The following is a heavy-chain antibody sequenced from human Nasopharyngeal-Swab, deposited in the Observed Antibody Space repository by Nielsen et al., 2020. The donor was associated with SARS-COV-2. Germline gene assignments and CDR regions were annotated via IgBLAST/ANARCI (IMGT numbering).Heavy chain of an antibody. CDR2: INPNSGGT. D-gene: IGHD3-3*01. V-gene: IGHV1-2*04. J-gene: IGHJ6*02. Sequence: ASVKVSCKASGYTFTGYYMHWVRQAPGQGLEWMGWINPNSGGTNYEQKFQGWVTMTRDTSISTAYMELSRLRSDDTAVYYCARGLLRDYDFWSGYYPTNYYYYGMDVWGQGTTVTVSS. CDR3: ARGLLRDYDFWSGYYPTNYYYYGMDV. CDR1: GYTFTGYY.